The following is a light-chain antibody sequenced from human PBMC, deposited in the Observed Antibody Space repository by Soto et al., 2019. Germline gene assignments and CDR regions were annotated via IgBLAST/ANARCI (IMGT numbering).Light chain of an antibody. V-gene: IGLV2-14*01. Sequence: QSALTQPASVSASPGQSISISCTGTSNDVGAFDYVSWYQQHPGKAPKLIIFEVFNRPSGVSTRFSGSKSGTSASLAISGLQSEDEADYYCEAWDDSLNGHVFGGGTQLTVL. CDR3: EAWDDSLNGHV. CDR1: SNDVGAFDY. CDR2: EVF. J-gene: IGLJ3*02.